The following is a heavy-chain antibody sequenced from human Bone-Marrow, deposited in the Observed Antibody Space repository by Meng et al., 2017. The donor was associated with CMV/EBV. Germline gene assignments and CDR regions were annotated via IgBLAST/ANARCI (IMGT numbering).Heavy chain of an antibody. J-gene: IGHJ6*01. CDR3: AKDHLTVTTRYSGMVV. D-gene: IGHD4-11*01. V-gene: IGHV3-30*02. CDR1: GFTFSSYG. Sequence: GGSLRLSCAASGFTFSSYGMHWVRQAPGKGLEWVAFIRYDGSNKYYADSVKGRFTISRDNSKNTLYLQMNSLRAEDTAVYYCAKDHLTVTTRYSGMVVWDQGTTVSGSS. CDR2: IRYDGSNK.